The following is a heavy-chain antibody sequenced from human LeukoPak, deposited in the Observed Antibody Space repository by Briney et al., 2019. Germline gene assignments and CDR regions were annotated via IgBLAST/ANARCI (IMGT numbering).Heavy chain of an antibody. CDR1: GFTFGDYA. Sequence: GGSLRLSCTASGFTFGDYAMSWFRQAPGKGLEWVGFIRSKAYGGTTEYAASVKGRFTISRDDSKSIAYLQMNSLKTEDTAVYYCTRDGVVVPAAIQSYYYHYMDVWGKGTTVTVSS. V-gene: IGHV3-49*03. J-gene: IGHJ6*03. D-gene: IGHD2-2*01. CDR2: IRSKAYGGTT. CDR3: TRDGVVVPAAIQSYYYHYMDV.